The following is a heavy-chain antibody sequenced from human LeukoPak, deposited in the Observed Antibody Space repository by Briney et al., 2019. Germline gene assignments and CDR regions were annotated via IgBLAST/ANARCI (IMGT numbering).Heavy chain of an antibody. V-gene: IGHV3-74*01. Sequence: GRSLRLSCAASGFTFSDSWIHWVRQAPGKGPEWLSRTSKDGSDTVYADSAKGRLTASRDNAKNTVYLELTNLRPDDTALYYCARGGYSGSYYRFSWGRGTLVTVAS. CDR3: ARGGYSGSYYRFS. D-gene: IGHD6-25*01. CDR2: TSKDGSDT. J-gene: IGHJ4*02. CDR1: GFTFSDSW.